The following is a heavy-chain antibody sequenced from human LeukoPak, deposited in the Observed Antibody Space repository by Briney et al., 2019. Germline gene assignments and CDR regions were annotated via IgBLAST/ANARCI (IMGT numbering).Heavy chain of an antibody. Sequence: GGSLRLSCAASGFTFSDYYMNWVRQAPGKGLEWVSCISSSSSTIYYADSVKGRFTISRDNAKNSLYLQMNSLRAEDTAVYYCASLLWFGEYGMDVWGQGTTVTVSS. D-gene: IGHD3-10*01. CDR1: GFTFSDYY. CDR2: ISSSSSTI. J-gene: IGHJ6*02. CDR3: ASLLWFGEYGMDV. V-gene: IGHV3-11*04.